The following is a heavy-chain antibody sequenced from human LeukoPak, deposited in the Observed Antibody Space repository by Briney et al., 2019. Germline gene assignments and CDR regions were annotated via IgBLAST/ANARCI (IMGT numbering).Heavy chain of an antibody. Sequence: GGSLRLSCAASGFTFDDYGMSWVRPAPGKGLEWVSGINWNGGSTGYADSVKGRFTISRDNAKNSLYLQMNSLRAEDTALYYCARGVGYSSSWSNHDAFDIWGQGTMVTVSS. CDR2: INWNGGST. CDR3: ARGVGYSSSWSNHDAFDI. V-gene: IGHV3-20*04. CDR1: GFTFDDYG. J-gene: IGHJ3*02. D-gene: IGHD6-13*01.